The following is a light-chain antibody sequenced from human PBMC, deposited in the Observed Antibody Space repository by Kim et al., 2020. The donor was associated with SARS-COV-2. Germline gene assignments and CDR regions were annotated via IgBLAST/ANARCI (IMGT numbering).Light chain of an antibody. V-gene: IGLV1-44*01. CDR1: SSNIGTNT. J-gene: IGLJ2*01. CDR2: SNN. Sequence: ELTQPPSASGTPGQRVAISCSGSSSNIGTNTGTWYQQLPGTAPKLLIYSNNQRPSGVPDRFSGSKSGTSVSLAISGLKSEDEADYYCAAWDDTLKGVIFGGGTQLTVL. CDR3: AAWDDTLKGVI.